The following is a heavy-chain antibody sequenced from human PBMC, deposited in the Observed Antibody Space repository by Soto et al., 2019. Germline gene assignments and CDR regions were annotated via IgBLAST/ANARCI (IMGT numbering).Heavy chain of an antibody. D-gene: IGHD3-3*01. V-gene: IGHV1-18*01. CDR3: ASASFFGSGYMLPTSSVFDY. CDR2: ISAYNGNT. CDR1: GYTLNSYG. Sequence: GASVKVSCEECGYTLNSYGIRSLRQAHGKGLEWMGWISAYNGNTNYAQKLQGRVTMTTDTSTSTAYMELRSLRSDDTAVYYCASASFFGSGYMLPTSSVFDYWVQGTLVTVSS. J-gene: IGHJ4*02.